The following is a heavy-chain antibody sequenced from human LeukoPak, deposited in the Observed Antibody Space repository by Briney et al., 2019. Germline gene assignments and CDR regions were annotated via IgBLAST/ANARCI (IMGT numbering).Heavy chain of an antibody. J-gene: IGHJ4*02. CDR3: ARNVGYYYGSGSYRNY. Sequence: SETLSLTCAVYGGSFSGYYWSWIRQPPGKGLEWIGEINHSGSTNYNPSLKSRVTISVDTSKNQFSLKLSSVTAADTAVYYCARNVGYYYGSGSYRNYWGQGTLVTVSS. V-gene: IGHV4-34*01. D-gene: IGHD3-10*01. CDR2: INHSGST. CDR1: GGSFSGYY.